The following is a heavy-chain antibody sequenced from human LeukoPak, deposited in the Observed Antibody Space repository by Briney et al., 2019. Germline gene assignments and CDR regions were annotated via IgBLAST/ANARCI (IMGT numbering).Heavy chain of an antibody. D-gene: IGHD6-19*01. CDR3: PIAVAGPN. CDR1: GFTFSDYS. Sequence: SLRLSCTASGFTFSDYSMSSVRQAPGKGLEWVGFIRSKAYGGTTEYAASVKGKFTISRDDSKTIAYLQMNSLQPEDTAVYYCPIAVAGPNWGQGTLVPVSS. CDR2: IRSKAYGGTT. V-gene: IGHV3-49*04. J-gene: IGHJ4*02.